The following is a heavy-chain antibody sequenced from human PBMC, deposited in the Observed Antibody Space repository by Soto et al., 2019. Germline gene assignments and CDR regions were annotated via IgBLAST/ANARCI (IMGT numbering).Heavy chain of an antibody. CDR2: INTHNGNT. CDR1: AYTFTTYG. D-gene: IGHD3-10*01. V-gene: IGHV1-18*01. Sequence: ASLKVSCKASAYTFTTYGISWVRQAPGEGLEWLGWINTHNGNTNYAQNLQGRVFMTADTSTNTAYMELRSLRSDDTAIYYCTREGSAPYYYYGMDAWGQGTTVTVSS. J-gene: IGHJ6*02. CDR3: TREGSAPYYYYGMDA.